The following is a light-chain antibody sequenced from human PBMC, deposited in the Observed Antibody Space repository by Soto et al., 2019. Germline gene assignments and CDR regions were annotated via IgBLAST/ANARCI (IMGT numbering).Light chain of an antibody. Sequence: QSVLTQPPSVSGSPGQSVTISCTGTISDVGFYARVSWYQQPPGTAPKLLIYDVTNRPPGVPDRFSGSQSGKTASLTISGLQAGDEADYYCSSYTSSSTYVFGTGTKLTVL. V-gene: IGLV2-18*02. CDR3: SSYTSSSTYV. J-gene: IGLJ1*01. CDR2: DVT. CDR1: ISDVGFYAR.